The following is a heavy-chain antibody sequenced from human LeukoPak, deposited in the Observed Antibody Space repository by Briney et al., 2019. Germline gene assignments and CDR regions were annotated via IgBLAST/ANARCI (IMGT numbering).Heavy chain of an antibody. CDR1: GGFFSEYY. Sequence: PSETLSLTRAGYGGFFSEYYWRWIRQPAAKELAGIGEINHSGSTNYNPSLKSRVTISVDTSKNQFSLKLSSVTAADTAVYYCARTPSSGWYKRPYFDYWGQGTLVTVSS. D-gene: IGHD6-19*01. CDR3: ARTPSSGWYKRPYFDY. V-gene: IGHV4-34*01. CDR2: INHSGST. J-gene: IGHJ4*02.